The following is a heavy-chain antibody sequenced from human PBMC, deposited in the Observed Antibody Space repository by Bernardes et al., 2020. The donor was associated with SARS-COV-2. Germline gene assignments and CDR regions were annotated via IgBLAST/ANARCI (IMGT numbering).Heavy chain of an antibody. Sequence: ASVKVSCKSSGYTFTSYYMHWVRQAPGQGLEWMGIINPSGGSTTYAQKFQGRVTMTRDTSTSTVYMELSSLRSEDTAVFYCARVNQRTRSDYEFLTAYYYYYDMDVWGQGTTVTVSS. D-gene: IGHD3-9*01. V-gene: IGHV1-46*01. J-gene: IGHJ6*02. CDR3: ARVNQRTRSDYEFLTAYYYYYDMDV. CDR2: INPSGGST. CDR1: GYTFTSYY.